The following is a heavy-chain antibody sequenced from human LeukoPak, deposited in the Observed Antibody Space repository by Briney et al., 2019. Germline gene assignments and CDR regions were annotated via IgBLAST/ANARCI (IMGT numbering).Heavy chain of an antibody. CDR1: GGAFSSYA. D-gene: IGHD3-10*01. CDR3: AQSSRGPTGIDY. J-gene: IGHJ4*02. CDR2: IIPIFGTA. V-gene: IGHV1-69*13. Sequence: SVKVSCKASGGAFSSYAISWVRQAPGQGLEWMGGIIPIFGTANYAQKFQGRVTITADESTSTAYMELSSLRSEDTAVYYCAQSSRGPTGIDYWGQGTLVPVSS.